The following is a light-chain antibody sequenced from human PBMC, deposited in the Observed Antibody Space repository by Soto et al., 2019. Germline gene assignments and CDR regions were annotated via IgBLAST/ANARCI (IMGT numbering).Light chain of an antibody. V-gene: IGKV3-15*01. CDR1: RGIGST. Sequence: EVVMTQSPATLSVSPGERATLSSRASRGIGSTLAWYQQKPGQTPRLLIYDTDTRATGVPARFIGSASGTDFSLSITSLQSEDFAIYVCQHFVTWPLTVGGGT. J-gene: IGKJ4*01. CDR3: QHFVTWPLT. CDR2: DTD.